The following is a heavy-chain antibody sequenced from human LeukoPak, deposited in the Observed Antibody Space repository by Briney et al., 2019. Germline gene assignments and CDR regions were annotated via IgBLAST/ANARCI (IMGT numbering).Heavy chain of an antibody. CDR2: IYYSGST. Sequence: PSETLSLTCTVSGGSISSSSYYWGWIRQPPGKGLEWIGSIYYSGSTYYNPSLKSRVTISVDTSKNQFSLKLSSVTAADTAVYYCARHEFDIVANWFDPWGQGTLVTVSS. CDR3: ARHEFDIVANWFDP. V-gene: IGHV4-39*01. CDR1: GGSISSSSYY. J-gene: IGHJ5*02. D-gene: IGHD2-21*01.